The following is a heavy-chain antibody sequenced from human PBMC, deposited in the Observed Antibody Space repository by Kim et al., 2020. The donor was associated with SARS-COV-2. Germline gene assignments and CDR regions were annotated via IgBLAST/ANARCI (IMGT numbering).Heavy chain of an antibody. V-gene: IGHV1-69*04. Sequence: SVKVSCKASGGTFSSYAISWVRQAPGQGLEWMGRIIPILGIANYAQKFQGRVTITADKSTSTAYMELSSLRSEDTAVYYCETGGYCSSTSCHKTVGYYYYGMDVWGQGTTVTVSS. J-gene: IGHJ6*02. CDR2: IIPILGIA. CDR3: ETGGYCSSTSCHKTVGYYYYGMDV. CDR1: GGTFSSYA. D-gene: IGHD2-2*02.